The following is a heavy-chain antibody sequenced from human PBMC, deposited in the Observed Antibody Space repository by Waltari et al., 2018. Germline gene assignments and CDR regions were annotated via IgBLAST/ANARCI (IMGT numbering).Heavy chain of an antibody. V-gene: IGHV4-39*07. D-gene: IGHD5-12*01. CDR3: VRGYPDIVATISDY. J-gene: IGHJ4*02. CDR1: RSSIRNNNYY. CDR2: FYKSGTT. Sequence: QLQLQESGPGLVKPSETLSLTCTVSRSSIRNNNYYWGWVRQPPGKGLEWIGSFYKSGTTYSNPSLKSRVTISVDTSNNQFSLKLNSVTAADTAVYYCVRGYPDIVATISDYWGQGTLVIVSS.